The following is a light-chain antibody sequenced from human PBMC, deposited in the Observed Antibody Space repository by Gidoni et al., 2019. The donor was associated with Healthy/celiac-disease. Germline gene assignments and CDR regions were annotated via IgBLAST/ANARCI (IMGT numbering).Light chain of an antibody. J-gene: IGKJ1*01. V-gene: IGKV2-28*01. CDR3: MQALQTPAA. Sequence: IVMTQSPLSLPVTPGEPASISCRSSQSLLHSNGYNYLDWYLQKPGQSPQLLIYLGSNRASGVPDRFSGSGSGTDFTLKISRVEAEDVGVYYCMQALQTPAAFGRGTKVEIK. CDR2: LGS. CDR1: QSLLHSNGYNY.